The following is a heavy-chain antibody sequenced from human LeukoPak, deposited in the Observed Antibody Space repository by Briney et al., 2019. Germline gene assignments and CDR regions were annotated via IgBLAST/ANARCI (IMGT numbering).Heavy chain of an antibody. V-gene: IGHV4-4*07. D-gene: IGHD3-10*01. J-gene: IGHJ4*02. Sequence: SETLSLTCTVSGGSISSYYWSWIRQPAGKGLEWIGRIYTSGSTSYNPSLKSRVTMSVDTSKNQFSLKLSSVSAADTAVYYCARGHYYGSGSYQNWGQGTLVTVSS. CDR2: IYTSGST. CDR1: GGSISSYY. CDR3: ARGHYYGSGSYQN.